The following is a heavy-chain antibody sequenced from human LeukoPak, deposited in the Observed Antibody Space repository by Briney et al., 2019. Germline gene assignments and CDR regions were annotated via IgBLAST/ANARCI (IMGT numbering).Heavy chain of an antibody. D-gene: IGHD6-6*01. V-gene: IGHV3-9*01. CDR1: GFTFDDYA. J-gene: IGHJ5*02. CDR2: INWDSVII. Sequence: GGSLRLSCAASGFTFDDYAMHWVRQAPGKGLEWVSVINWDSVIIGYADSVRGRFTISRDNAKNTLYLQMNSLRAEDTAVYYCARTGIAARPTVWFDPWGQGTLVTVSS. CDR3: ARTGIAARPTVWFDP.